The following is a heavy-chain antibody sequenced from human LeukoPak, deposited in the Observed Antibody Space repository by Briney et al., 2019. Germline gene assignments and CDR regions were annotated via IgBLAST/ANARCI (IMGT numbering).Heavy chain of an antibody. CDR1: GFTFDDYG. D-gene: IGHD6-6*01. CDR3: ARDQGSSHYMDV. Sequence: PGGSLRLSCAASGFTFDDYGMSWVRQAPGKGLEWVSGINWNGGSTGYADSVKGRFTISRDNSKNTLYLQMNSLRAEDTAVYYCARDQGSSHYMDVWGKGTTVTVSS. J-gene: IGHJ6*03. CDR2: INWNGGST. V-gene: IGHV3-20*04.